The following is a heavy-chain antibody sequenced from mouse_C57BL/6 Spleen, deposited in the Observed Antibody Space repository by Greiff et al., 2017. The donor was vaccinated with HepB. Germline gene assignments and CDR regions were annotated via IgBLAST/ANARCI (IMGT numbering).Heavy chain of an antibody. J-gene: IGHJ2*01. V-gene: IGHV1-50*01. CDR3: ASLQADY. CDR1: GYTFTSYW. Sequence: VQLQQPGAELVKPGASVKLSCKASGYTFTSYWMQWVKQRPGQGLEWIGEIDPSDSYTNYNQKFKGKATLTVDTSSSTAYMQLSSLTSEDSAVYYYASLQADYWGQGTTLTVSS. CDR2: IDPSDSYT. D-gene: IGHD2-10*01.